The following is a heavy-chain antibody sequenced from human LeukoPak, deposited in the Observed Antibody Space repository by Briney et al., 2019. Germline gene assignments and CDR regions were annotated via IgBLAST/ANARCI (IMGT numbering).Heavy chain of an antibody. CDR3: ARDRLEYSSSTEAFDI. CDR2: IHTSGST. D-gene: IGHD6-6*01. CDR1: GGSISGGNYY. J-gene: IGHJ3*02. Sequence: PSQTLSLTCTVSGGSISGGNYYWSWIRQPAGKGLEWIGRIHTSGSTKYNPSLKSRVTLSVDNSKNQFSLKLSSVTAADTAVYYCARDRLEYSSSTEAFDIWGQGTMVTVSS. V-gene: IGHV4-61*02.